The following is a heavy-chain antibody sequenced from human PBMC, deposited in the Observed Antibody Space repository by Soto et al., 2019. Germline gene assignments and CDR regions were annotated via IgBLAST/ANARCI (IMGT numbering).Heavy chain of an antibody. CDR3: ARVVGYCSSTSCYGGAYYYYYGMDV. V-gene: IGHV5-51*01. CDR1: GYSFTRYW. J-gene: IGHJ6*02. D-gene: IGHD2-2*01. Sequence: PGESLKISCKGSGYSFTRYWIGWVSQMPGKGLEWMGIIYPGDSDTRYSPSFQGQVTISADKSISTAYLQWSSLKASDTAMYYCARVVGYCSSTSCYGGAYYYYYGMDVWGQGTTVTVSS. CDR2: IYPGDSDT.